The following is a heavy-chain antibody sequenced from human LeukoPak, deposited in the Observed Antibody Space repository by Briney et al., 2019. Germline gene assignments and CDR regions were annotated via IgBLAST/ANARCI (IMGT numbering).Heavy chain of an antibody. V-gene: IGHV1-69*13. CDR1: GGTFSSYA. J-gene: IGHJ5*02. CDR2: IIPIFGTA. CDR3: ARVLCSGGSCYSFDP. D-gene: IGHD2-15*01. Sequence: ASVKVSCKAPGGTFSSYAISWVRQAPGQGLEWMGGIIPIFGTANYAQKFQGRVTITADESTSTAYMELSSLRSEDTAVYYCARVLCSGGSCYSFDPWGQGTLVTVSS.